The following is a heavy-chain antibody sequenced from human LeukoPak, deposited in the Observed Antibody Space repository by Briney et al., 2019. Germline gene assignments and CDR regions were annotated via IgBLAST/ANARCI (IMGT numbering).Heavy chain of an antibody. CDR1: GFTFSSYA. J-gene: IGHJ4*02. CDR3: AKDRGYSGYDDAFDY. CDR2: ISGSGGST. V-gene: IGHV3-23*01. D-gene: IGHD5-12*01. Sequence: GGSLRLSCAASGFTFSSYAMSWVRQAPGKGLEWVSAISGSGGSTYYADSAKGRFTISRDNSKNTLYLQMNSLRAEDTAVYYCAKDRGYSGYDDAFDYWGQGTLVTVSS.